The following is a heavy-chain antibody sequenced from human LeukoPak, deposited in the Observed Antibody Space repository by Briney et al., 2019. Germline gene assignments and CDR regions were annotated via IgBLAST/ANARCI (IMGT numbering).Heavy chain of an antibody. Sequence: GGSLRLSCAASGFTFSNYWMHWVRQAPGKGLVWVSRINTDGSSTSYADSVKGRFTISRDNAKNTLYLQMNSLRAEDTAVYYCARATVGATPDFDYWGQGTLVTVSS. CDR3: ARATVGATPDFDY. D-gene: IGHD1-26*01. J-gene: IGHJ4*02. V-gene: IGHV3-74*01. CDR2: INTDGSST. CDR1: GFTFSNYW.